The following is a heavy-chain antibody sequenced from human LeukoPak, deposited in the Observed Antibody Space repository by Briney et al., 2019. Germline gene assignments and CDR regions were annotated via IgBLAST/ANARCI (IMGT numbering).Heavy chain of an antibody. CDR1: GSSFNSYW. V-gene: IGHV5-51*01. D-gene: IGHD5-18*01. Sequence: GXSLKISCKGSGSSFNSYWIGWGRQMPGKGLEGMGIIYPCDSDTRYSPSFQGQVTISADKSISTAYLQWSSLKASDTAMYYCAKFDSYDAFDIWGQGTMVTVSS. CDR3: AKFDSYDAFDI. J-gene: IGHJ3*02. CDR2: IYPCDSDT.